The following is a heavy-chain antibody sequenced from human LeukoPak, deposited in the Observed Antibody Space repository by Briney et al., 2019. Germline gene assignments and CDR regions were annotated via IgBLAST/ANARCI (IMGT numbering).Heavy chain of an antibody. D-gene: IGHD6-19*01. CDR2: ISYDGGNK. Sequence: PGRSLRLSCAASGFTFSYYAMHWVRQAPGKGLEWVAVISYDGGNKYYTDSVKGRFTISRDNSKNTLYLQMNSLRPEDTAMYHCARDGTLDSSGWVSAPPFDYWGQGTLVTVSS. CDR3: ARDGTLDSSGWVSAPPFDY. J-gene: IGHJ4*02. V-gene: IGHV3-30*04. CDR1: GFTFSYYA.